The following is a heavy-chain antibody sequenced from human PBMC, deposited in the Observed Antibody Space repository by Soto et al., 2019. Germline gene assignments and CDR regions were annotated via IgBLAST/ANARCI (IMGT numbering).Heavy chain of an antibody. Sequence: GGSLRLSCAASGFTFSSYSMNWVRQAPGKGLEWVSYISSSSSTIYYANSVKGRFTISRDNAKNSLYLQMNSLRAEDTAVYSCARGSQYYDILTGYYPDWYFDLWGRGTLVTVSS. J-gene: IGHJ2*01. V-gene: IGHV3-48*04. D-gene: IGHD3-9*01. CDR3: ARGSQYYDILTGYYPDWYFDL. CDR2: ISSSSSTI. CDR1: GFTFSSYS.